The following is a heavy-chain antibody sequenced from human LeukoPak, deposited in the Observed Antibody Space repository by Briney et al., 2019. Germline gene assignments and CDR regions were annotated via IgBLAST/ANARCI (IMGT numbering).Heavy chain of an antibody. CDR1: GFTFSSYA. CDR3: AKDHYDILTGGDWFDP. D-gene: IGHD3-9*01. J-gene: IGHJ5*02. Sequence: GSLRVSCAASGFTFSSYAMSWVRQAPGKGLEWVSAISGSGGSTYYADSVKGRFTISRDNSKNTLYLQMNSLRAEDTAVYYCAKDHYDILTGGDWFDPWGQGTLVTVSS. V-gene: IGHV3-23*01. CDR2: ISGSGGST.